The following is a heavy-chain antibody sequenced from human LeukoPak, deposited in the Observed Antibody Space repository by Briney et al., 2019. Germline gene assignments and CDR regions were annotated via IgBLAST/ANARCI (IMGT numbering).Heavy chain of an antibody. V-gene: IGHV1-8*01. D-gene: IGHD3-22*01. Sequence: ASVKVFCKAFGYTFTSYDIKRVGKATGKGLELMGRMDPNSGNTGYAQKFQGRVTMTRNTSISTAYMELSSLRSEDTAVYYCASSVRDSSGYYFGRQYDYWGQGTLVTVSS. CDR1: GYTFTSYD. CDR3: ASSVRDSSGYYFGRQYDY. CDR2: MDPNSGNT. J-gene: IGHJ4*02.